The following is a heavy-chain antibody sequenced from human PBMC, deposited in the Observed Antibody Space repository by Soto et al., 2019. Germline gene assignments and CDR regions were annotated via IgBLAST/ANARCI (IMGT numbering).Heavy chain of an antibody. V-gene: IGHV3-30-3*01. CDR2: ISYDGSNK. J-gene: IGHJ3*02. Sequence: QVQLVESGGGVVQPGRSLRLSCAASGFTFSSYAMHWVRQAPGKGLEWVAVISYDGSNKYYADSVKGRFTISRDNSKNTLELQMNSLRAEDTAVYYCARDCFDIWGQGTMVTVSS. CDR1: GFTFSSYA. CDR3: ARDCFDI.